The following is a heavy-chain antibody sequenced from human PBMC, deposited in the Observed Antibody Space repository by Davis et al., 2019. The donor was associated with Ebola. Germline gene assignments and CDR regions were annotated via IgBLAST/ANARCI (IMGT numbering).Heavy chain of an antibody. Sequence: SVQVSCKASGGTFSSYAISCVRQAPGQGLEWMGRIISILGIANYAQKFQGRVTITADKSTSTAYMELSSLRSEDTAVYYCARDLSVSMIVGDDAFDIWGQGTMVTVSS. D-gene: IGHD3-22*01. J-gene: IGHJ3*02. V-gene: IGHV1-69*04. CDR1: GGTFSSYA. CDR2: IISILGIA. CDR3: ARDLSVSMIVGDDAFDI.